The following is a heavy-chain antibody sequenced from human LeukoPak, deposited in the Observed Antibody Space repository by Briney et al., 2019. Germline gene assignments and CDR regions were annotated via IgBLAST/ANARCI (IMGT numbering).Heavy chain of an antibody. J-gene: IGHJ1*01. CDR3: AREGLHDYGDYSPCDFQH. V-gene: IGHV4-61*02. CDR2: IYTSGST. Sequence: SETLSLTCTVSGGSISSGSYYWSWIRQPAGKGLEWIGRIYTSGSTNYNPSLKSRVTISVDTSKNQFSLKLSSVTAADTAVYYCAREGLHDYGDYSPCDFQHWGQGTLVTVSS. D-gene: IGHD4-17*01. CDR1: GGSISSGSYY.